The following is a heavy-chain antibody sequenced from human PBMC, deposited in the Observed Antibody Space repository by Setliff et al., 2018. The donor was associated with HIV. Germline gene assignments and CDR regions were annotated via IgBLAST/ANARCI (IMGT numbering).Heavy chain of an antibody. CDR2: ISIGSGGAI. CDR1: GFTFRNYK. CDR3: ARDYLYYNLYNGSPVYGMDV. D-gene: IGHD3-3*01. J-gene: IGHJ6*02. V-gene: IGHV3-48*03. Sequence: VGSLRLSCAASGFTFRNYKFNWVRQAPGRGLEWVSSISIGSGGAIDYADSVQGRFTISRDNSKNSLYLQMNSLRVEDTAVYYCARDYLYYNLYNGSPVYGMDVWGQGTTVTAP.